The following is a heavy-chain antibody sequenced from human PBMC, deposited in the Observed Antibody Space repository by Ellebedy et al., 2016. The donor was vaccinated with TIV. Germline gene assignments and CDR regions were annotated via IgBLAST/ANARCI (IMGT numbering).Heavy chain of an antibody. CDR3: ARDDAADSDYYSY. CDR2: ISAYNGNT. V-gene: IGHV1-18*01. Sequence: AASVKVSCKASGYTFTSYGISWVRQAPGQGLEWMGWISAYNGNTNYAQKLQGRVTMTRDTSTSTVYMELSSLRSEDTAVYYCARDDAADSDYYSYWGQGTLVTVSS. J-gene: IGHJ4*02. D-gene: IGHD2-2*01. CDR1: GYTFTSYG.